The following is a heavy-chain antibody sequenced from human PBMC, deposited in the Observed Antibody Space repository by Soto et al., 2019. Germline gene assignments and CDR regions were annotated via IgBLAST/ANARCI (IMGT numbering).Heavy chain of an antibody. J-gene: IGHJ4*02. V-gene: IGHV5-51*01. CDR3: ARHSEGSSSSFDY. Sequence: PGESLKISCKGSGYSFTSYWIGWVRQMPGKGLEWMGIIYPGDSDTRYSPSFQGQVTISADKSISAAYLQWSSLKASGTAMYYCARHSEGSSSSFDYWGQGTLVTVSS. CDR2: IYPGDSDT. D-gene: IGHD6-6*01. CDR1: GYSFTSYW.